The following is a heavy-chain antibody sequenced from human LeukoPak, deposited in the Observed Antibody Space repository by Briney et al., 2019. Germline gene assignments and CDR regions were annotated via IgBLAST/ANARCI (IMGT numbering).Heavy chain of an antibody. V-gene: IGHV3-7*01. Sequence: GGSLRLSCAASGFTFSSYWMSWVRQAPGKGLEWVANIKQDGSEKYYVDSVKGRFTISRDNAKNSLYLQMNSLRAEDTAVYYCARLRSPISDRRLDYWGQGTLVTVSS. CDR1: GFTFSSYW. D-gene: IGHD5-24*01. CDR2: IKQDGSEK. CDR3: ARLRSPISDRRLDY. J-gene: IGHJ4*02.